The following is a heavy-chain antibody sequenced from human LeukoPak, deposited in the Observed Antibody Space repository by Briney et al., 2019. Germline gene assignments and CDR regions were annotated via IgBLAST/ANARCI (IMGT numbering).Heavy chain of an antibody. V-gene: IGHV3-21*01. CDR3: ARGRYSGSYLLDY. Sequence: GGSLRLSCAASGFTFTNYWMSWVRQGPGKGLEWVSSISSSSTYKYYAGSAKGRFAISRDNAKNSLYLQMNSLRAEDTALYYCARGRYSGSYLLDYWGQGTLVTVSS. CDR2: ISSSSTYK. CDR1: GFTFTNYW. D-gene: IGHD1-26*01. J-gene: IGHJ4*02.